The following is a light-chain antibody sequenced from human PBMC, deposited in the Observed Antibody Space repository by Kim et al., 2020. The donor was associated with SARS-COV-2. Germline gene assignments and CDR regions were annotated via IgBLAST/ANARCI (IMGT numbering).Light chain of an antibody. Sequence: QSVLTQPPSVSAAPGQKVTISCSGSSSNIGNNAVNWYQQFPGKAPKLLIYYNDLLSSGVPDRFSGSKSGTSATLAISGLQSEDEADYYCETWDDSVSGWVFGGGTQLTVL. J-gene: IGLJ3*02. CDR3: ETWDDSVSGWV. CDR1: SSNIGNNA. V-gene: IGLV1-36*01. CDR2: YND.